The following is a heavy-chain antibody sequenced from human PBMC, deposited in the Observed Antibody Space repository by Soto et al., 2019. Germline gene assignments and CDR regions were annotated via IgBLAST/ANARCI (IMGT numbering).Heavy chain of an antibody. D-gene: IGHD6-13*01. CDR1: GFTFSSYW. CDR3: ARPIRSSSWGPFDY. J-gene: IGHJ4*02. V-gene: IGHV3-7*01. CDR2: IKQDGSEK. Sequence: GESLKISCAASGFTFSSYWMSWVRQAPGKGLEWVANIKQDGSEKYYVDSVKGRFTISRDNAKNSLYLQMNSLRAEDTAVYYCARPIRSSSWGPFDYWGQGTLVTVSS.